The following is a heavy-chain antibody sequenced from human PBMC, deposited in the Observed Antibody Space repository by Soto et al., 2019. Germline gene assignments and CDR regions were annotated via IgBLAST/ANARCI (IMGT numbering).Heavy chain of an antibody. CDR1: GGTFSSYA. CDR3: ARAVPRTTYYYGSSGYYYYYGMDV. CDR2: ISPIFGTA. J-gene: IGHJ6*02. V-gene: IGHV1-69*13. D-gene: IGHD3-22*01. Sequence: GASVKVSCKASGGTFSSYAISWVRQAPGQGLEWMGGISPIFGTANCAQKFQGRVTITAGESTSTAYMELSRLRSEDTGVYYCARAVPRTTYYYGSSGYYYYYGMDVWGQGTTVTVSS.